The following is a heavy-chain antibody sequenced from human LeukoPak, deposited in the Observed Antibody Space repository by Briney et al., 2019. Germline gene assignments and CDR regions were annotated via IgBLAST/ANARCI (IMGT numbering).Heavy chain of an antibody. Sequence: GGSLRLSCAASGFTFSSYAMSWVRQAPGKGLEWVAVIWYDGSNKYYADSVKGRFTISRDNSKNTLYLQMNSLRAEDTAVYYCARAEYYYDSSGYYDGYFQHWGQGTLVIVSS. J-gene: IGHJ1*01. CDR1: GFTFSSYA. CDR2: IWYDGSNK. D-gene: IGHD3-22*01. CDR3: ARAEYYYDSSGYYDGYFQH. V-gene: IGHV3-33*08.